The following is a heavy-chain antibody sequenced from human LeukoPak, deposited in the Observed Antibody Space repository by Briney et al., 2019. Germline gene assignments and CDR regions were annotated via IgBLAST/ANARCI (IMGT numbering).Heavy chain of an antibody. V-gene: IGHV3-7*01. CDR1: GFTFTTYW. Sequence: GGSRRPSCAAAGFTFTTYWMSWVRQAPGKGLGWMANIKQDGSEKYYVDSVKGRFTISRDNAKNSLYLQMNSLRAEDTAVYYCVRDRYDILTGYNDAFDIWGQGTMVTVPS. CDR2: IKQDGSEK. D-gene: IGHD3-9*01. CDR3: VRDRYDILTGYNDAFDI. J-gene: IGHJ3*02.